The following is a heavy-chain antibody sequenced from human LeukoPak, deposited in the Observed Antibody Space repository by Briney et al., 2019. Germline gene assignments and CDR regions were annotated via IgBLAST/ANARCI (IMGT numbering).Heavy chain of an antibody. Sequence: ASVKVSCKASGGTFSSYAISWVRQAPGQGLEWMGGIIPIFGTANYAQKFQGRVTITADESTSTAYMELSSLRSEDTAVYYCAREGFDIAAAFDYWGQGTLVTVSS. CDR3: AREGFDIAAAFDY. CDR1: GGTFSSYA. V-gene: IGHV1-69*13. D-gene: IGHD6-13*01. J-gene: IGHJ4*02. CDR2: IIPIFGTA.